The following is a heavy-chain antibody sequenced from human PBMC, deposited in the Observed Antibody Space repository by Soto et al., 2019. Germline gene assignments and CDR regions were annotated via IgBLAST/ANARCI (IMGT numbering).Heavy chain of an antibody. D-gene: IGHD3-10*01. J-gene: IGHJ6*02. V-gene: IGHV4-59*01. Sequence: QVQLQESGPGLVKPSETLSLTCTVSGGSISSYYWGWIRQPTGKGLELIGYIYYSGSTDYNPSLKSRITISVDTSRNQFSLELSYVTAADTAVYYCARVGPLRGGSWSYRYYYGLDVWGQGTTVTVSS. CDR1: GGSISSYY. CDR2: IYYSGST. CDR3: ARVGPLRGGSWSYRYYYGLDV.